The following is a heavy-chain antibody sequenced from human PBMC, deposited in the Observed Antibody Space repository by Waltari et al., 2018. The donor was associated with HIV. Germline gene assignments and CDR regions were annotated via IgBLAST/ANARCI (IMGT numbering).Heavy chain of an antibody. J-gene: IGHJ4*02. Sequence: EVQLVQSGPAVKKPGESLKISCNASGYTFYSNWFGWVRQMPGKGLEWLGIIFPADSDTRYSPAFQGQVTIAADRSTATAYLEWRSLKASDTATYYCVRRPSGRAFDYWGQGTLVTVSS. V-gene: IGHV5-51*01. CDR1: GYTFYSNW. CDR3: VRRPSGRAFDY. CDR2: IFPADSDT.